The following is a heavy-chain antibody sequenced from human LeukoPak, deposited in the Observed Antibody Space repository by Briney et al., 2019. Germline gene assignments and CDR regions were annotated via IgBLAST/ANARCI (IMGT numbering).Heavy chain of an antibody. CDR1: GYTFTGYY. CDR3: ARDRVGSSYGPDSYYFDY. J-gene: IGHJ4*02. D-gene: IGHD5-18*01. V-gene: IGHV1-46*01. Sequence: ASVKVSCKASGYTFTGYYMHWVRQAPGQGLEWMGIINPSGGSTSYAQKFQGRVTMTRDTSTSTVYMELSSLRSEDTAVYYCARDRVGSSYGPDSYYFDYWGQGTLVTVSS. CDR2: INPSGGST.